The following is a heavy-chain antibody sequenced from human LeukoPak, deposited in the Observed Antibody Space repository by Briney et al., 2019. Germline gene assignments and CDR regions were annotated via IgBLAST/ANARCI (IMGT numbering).Heavy chain of an antibody. V-gene: IGHV3-7*01. CDR2: IKEDGSKK. CDR1: GFTFGFYW. D-gene: IGHD4-17*01. J-gene: IGHJ3*02. CDR3: ARATRDDYGDAHDAFDI. Sequence: QPGGSLRLSCATSGFTFGFYWMNWVRQAPGKGLEWVANIKEDGSKKYYVESVKGRFTISRDNAKNSLYLQMNTLRADDTAVYYCARATRDDYGDAHDAFDIWGQGTMVTVSS.